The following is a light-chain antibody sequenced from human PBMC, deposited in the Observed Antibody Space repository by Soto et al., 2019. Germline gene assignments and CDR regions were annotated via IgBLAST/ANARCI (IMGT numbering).Light chain of an antibody. Sequence: QSVLTQPRSVSGSPGQSVTISCTGTSSDVGGYNYVSWYQQHPGKAPKVMIYDVNKRPSGVPDRFSGSKSGNTASPTISGLQAEDEADYYCCSYAGNSYVFGTGTKVTVL. CDR2: DVN. V-gene: IGLV2-11*01. J-gene: IGLJ1*01. CDR3: CSYAGNSYV. CDR1: SSDVGGYNY.